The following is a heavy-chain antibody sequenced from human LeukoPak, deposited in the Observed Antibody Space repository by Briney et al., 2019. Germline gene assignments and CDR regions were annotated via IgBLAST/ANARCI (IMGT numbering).Heavy chain of an antibody. CDR3: AKSDYFDS. CDR1: GFTFINYV. J-gene: IGHJ4*02. Sequence: GGSLRLSCAASGFTFINYVMTWARQAPGKGLEWVSSISGNGGNTYYADSVKGRFTISRDNARNTLYLQMNSLRAEDTAVYYCAKSDYFDSWGQGTLVTVSS. V-gene: IGHV3-23*01. CDR2: ISGNGGNT.